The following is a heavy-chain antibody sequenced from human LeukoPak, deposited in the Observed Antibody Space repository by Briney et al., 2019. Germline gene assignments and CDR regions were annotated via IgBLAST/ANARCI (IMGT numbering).Heavy chain of an antibody. CDR2: IIPIFGTP. V-gene: IGHV1-69*13. J-gene: IGHJ4*02. CDR1: GGTFSSYA. CDR3: ARSWYSSSWYRFDY. D-gene: IGHD6-13*01. Sequence: AAVKVPCKASGGTFSSYAISWVRQAPGQGLEWMGGIIPIFGTPNYAQKFQGRVTITADESTSTAYMELSSLRSEDTAVYYCARSWYSSSWYRFDYWGQGTLVTVSS.